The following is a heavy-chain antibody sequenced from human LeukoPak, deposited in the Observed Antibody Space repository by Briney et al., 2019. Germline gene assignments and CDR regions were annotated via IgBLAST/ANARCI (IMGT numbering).Heavy chain of an antibody. CDR2: ISSSSSYI. V-gene: IGHV3-21*01. J-gene: IGHJ4*02. CDR3: ARDGGLNDYGDY. D-gene: IGHD3-16*01. CDR1: GFTFSSYS. Sequence: GGSLRLSCAASGFTFSSYSMNWVRQAPGKGLEWVSSISSSSSYIYYADSVRGRFTISRDNAKNSLYLQMNSLRAEDTAVYYCARDGGLNDYGDYWGQGTLVTVSS.